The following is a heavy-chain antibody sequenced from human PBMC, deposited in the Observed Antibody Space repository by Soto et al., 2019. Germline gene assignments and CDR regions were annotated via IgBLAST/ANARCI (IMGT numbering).Heavy chain of an antibody. V-gene: IGHV1-3*01. Sequence: ASVKVSCKASGYTFTSYGMNWVRQAPGRGLEWMGWINPGNGNTKYSQKFQGRVIIERDTSVTTAYMELSRLRSDDTATYYCATGYCSTIGCSDYFDHWGQGTLVTVSS. J-gene: IGHJ4*02. CDR1: GYTFTSYG. D-gene: IGHD2-2*01. CDR2: INPGNGNT. CDR3: ATGYCSTIGCSDYFDH.